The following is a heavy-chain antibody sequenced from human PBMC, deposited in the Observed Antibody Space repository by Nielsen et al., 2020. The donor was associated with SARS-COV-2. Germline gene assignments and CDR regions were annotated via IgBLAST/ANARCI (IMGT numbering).Heavy chain of an antibody. D-gene: IGHD4-23*01. Sequence: GESLKIYCSASGFTFRQYDMHWVRQAPGQGLEYVSAISSNVGSTYYADSVKGRFTISRDKSKNTLYLQMSSLRAENTAVSYCVKGPVATLYGGFDYWGQGTLVTVSS. CDR1: GFTFRQYD. J-gene: IGHJ4*02. CDR2: ISSNVGST. V-gene: IGHV3-64D*06. CDR3: VKGPVATLYGGFDY.